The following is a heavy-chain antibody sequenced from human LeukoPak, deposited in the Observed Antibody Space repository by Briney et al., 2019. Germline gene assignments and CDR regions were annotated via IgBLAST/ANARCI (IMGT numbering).Heavy chain of an antibody. CDR2: ITGYSTKT. Sequence: GGPPRLSCAASGFTFNNYAMNGARQAPGKGREGVSTITGYSTKTYYSDSVKGRFTISRDNSMNTLYLQMTSLRAEDAAVYYCAKDREIVVDTTHPRFAMHVWGEGTTVTVSS. CDR1: GFTFNNYA. V-gene: IGHV3-23*01. CDR3: AKDREIVVDTTHPRFAMHV. J-gene: IGHJ6*04. D-gene: IGHD3-22*01.